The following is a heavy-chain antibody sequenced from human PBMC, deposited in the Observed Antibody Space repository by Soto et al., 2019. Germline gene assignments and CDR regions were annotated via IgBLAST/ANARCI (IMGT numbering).Heavy chain of an antibody. CDR1: LFNFGNDR. CDR2: VNCDGRTT. CDR3: ATAEVDY. V-gene: IGHV3-74*01. J-gene: IGHJ4*02. Sequence: WLTLRLSWAPGLFNFGNDRMHSVRQAPRKGLEWLSRVNCDGRTTNYADSVKSRFTVSRDNAKNNLYLQMHSLRAEDTPVDYCATAEVDYWSPGTLVTVS.